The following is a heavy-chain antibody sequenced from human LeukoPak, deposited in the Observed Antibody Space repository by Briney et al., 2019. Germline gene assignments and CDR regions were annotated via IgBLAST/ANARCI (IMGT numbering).Heavy chain of an antibody. V-gene: IGHV4-34*01. D-gene: IGHD2-2*01. CDR3: AVDIVVVPGWFDP. CDR2: INHSGST. J-gene: IGHJ5*02. CDR1: GGSFSGYY. Sequence: SETLSLTCAVYGGSFSGYYWSWIRQPPGKGLEWIGEINHSGSTNYNPSLKSRVTISVDTSKNQFSLKLSSVTAADAAVYYCAVDIVVVPGWFDPWGQGTLVTVSS.